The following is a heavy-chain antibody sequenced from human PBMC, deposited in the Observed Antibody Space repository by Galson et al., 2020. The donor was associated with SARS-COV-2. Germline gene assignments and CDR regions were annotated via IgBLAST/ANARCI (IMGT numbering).Heavy chain of an antibody. D-gene: IGHD1-26*01. Sequence: SETLSLTCTVSGGSIRSSSGYFWGWVRQAPEKGLEWIATINYIGTTYYNPSLERRVSISADMSRNQFSLKVNDVTAADTAIFYCARLGHEWGAPPFDPWGQGTLVIVSS. CDR3: ARLGHEWGAPPFDP. V-gene: IGHV4-39*01. J-gene: IGHJ5*02. CDR1: GGSIRSSSGYF. CDR2: INYIGTT.